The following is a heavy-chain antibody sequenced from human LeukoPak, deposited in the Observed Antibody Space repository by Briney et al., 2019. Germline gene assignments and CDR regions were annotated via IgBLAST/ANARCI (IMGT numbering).Heavy chain of an antibody. V-gene: IGHV4-34*01. CDR1: GGSFSGYY. D-gene: IGHD1-20*01. CDR3: ARGLPLYNWNDVTDY. J-gene: IGHJ4*02. CDR2: INHSGST. Sequence: PSETLSLTCAVYGGSFSGYYWSWIRQPPGKGLEWIGEINHSGSTNYNPSLKSRVTISVDTSKNQFSLKLSSVTAADTAVYYCARGLPLYNWNDVTDYWGQGTLVTVSS.